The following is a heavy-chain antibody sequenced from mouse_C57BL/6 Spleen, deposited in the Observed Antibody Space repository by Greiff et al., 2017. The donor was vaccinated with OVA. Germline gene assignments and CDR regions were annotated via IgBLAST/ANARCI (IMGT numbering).Heavy chain of an antibody. CDR2: INPYNGDT. CDR3: ARDGLDYGSSDWYFDV. CDR1: GYSFTGYF. V-gene: IGHV1-20*01. Sequence: VQLQQSGPELVKPGDSVKISCKASGYSFTGYFMNWVMQSHGKSLEWSGRINPYNGDTFYNQKFKGKATLTVDKSSSTAHMELRSLTSEDSAVYYCARDGLDYGSSDWYFDVWGTGTTVTVSS. D-gene: IGHD1-1*01. J-gene: IGHJ1*03.